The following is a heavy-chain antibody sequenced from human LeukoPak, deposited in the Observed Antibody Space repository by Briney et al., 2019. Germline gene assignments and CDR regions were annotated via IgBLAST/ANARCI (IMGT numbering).Heavy chain of an antibody. CDR1: GDSVSSNSAA. CDR2: TYYRSKWYN. Sequence: SQTLSLTCAISGDSVSSNSAAWNWIRQSPSRGLEWLGRTYYRSKWYNDYAVSVKSRITINPDTSKNQFSLQLNSVTPEDTAVYYCARDQLELPFYHYYGMDVWGQGTTVTVSS. J-gene: IGHJ6*02. V-gene: IGHV6-1*01. CDR3: ARDQLELPFYHYYGMDV. D-gene: IGHD1-7*01.